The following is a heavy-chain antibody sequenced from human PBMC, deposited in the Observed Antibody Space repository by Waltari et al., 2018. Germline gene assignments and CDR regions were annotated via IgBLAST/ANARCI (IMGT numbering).Heavy chain of an antibody. CDR1: GFTFSMHC. D-gene: IGHD1-26*01. CDR2: ISSSSCSI. Sequence: EVQLVESGGGLVHPGGSLRLSCAASGFTFSMHCMNWVRQAPGKGLEWLSYISSSSCSIYYADSVKGRFTISRDNAKNSLYLQMNSLRDEDTAVYYCARAREMGDYWGQGTLVNVSS. V-gene: IGHV3-48*02. J-gene: IGHJ4*02. CDR3: ARAREMGDY.